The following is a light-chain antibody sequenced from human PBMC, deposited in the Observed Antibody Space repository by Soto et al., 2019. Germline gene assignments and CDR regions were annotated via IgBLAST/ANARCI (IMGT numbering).Light chain of an antibody. CDR1: SSDVGSYNL. V-gene: IGLV2-23*01. CDR3: CSYAGSSTSVV. CDR2: EGS. Sequence: QSVLTQPASVSGSPGQSITISCTGTSSDVGSYNLVSWYQQHPGKAPKLMIYEGSKRPSGVSNRFSGSKSGNTASLTISGIPAANEADYYCCSYAGSSTSVVFGGGTKLTVL. J-gene: IGLJ2*01.